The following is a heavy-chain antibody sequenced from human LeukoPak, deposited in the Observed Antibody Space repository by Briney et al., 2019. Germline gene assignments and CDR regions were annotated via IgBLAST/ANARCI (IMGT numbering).Heavy chain of an antibody. Sequence: GASVKVSCKASGYTFTSYYMHWVRQAPGQGLEWMGIINPSGGSTSYAQKFQGRVTMTRDTSTSTVYMELTSLKSDDTAVYYCARSKGFWTFDDWGQGTLVTVSS. CDR3: ARSKGFWTFDD. J-gene: IGHJ4*02. CDR1: GYTFTSYY. CDR2: INPSGGST. V-gene: IGHV1-46*01. D-gene: IGHD3/OR15-3a*01.